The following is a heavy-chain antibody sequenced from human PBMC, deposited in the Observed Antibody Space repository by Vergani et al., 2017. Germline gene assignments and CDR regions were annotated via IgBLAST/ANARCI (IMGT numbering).Heavy chain of an antibody. CDR2: ISHSGYT. V-gene: IGHV4-38-2*02. CDR3: AREAARPGVVWFDP. J-gene: IGHJ5*02. D-gene: IGHD3-3*01. Sequence: QVQLQESGPGLLKPSETLSLTCTVSGYSISSGYYWGWIRQPPGKGLEWIGSISHSGYTFYSPSLKSRVTISVDMSKNQFSLKLSSVTAADTAVYYCAREAARPGVVWFDPWGQGTLVTVSS. CDR1: GYSISSGYY.